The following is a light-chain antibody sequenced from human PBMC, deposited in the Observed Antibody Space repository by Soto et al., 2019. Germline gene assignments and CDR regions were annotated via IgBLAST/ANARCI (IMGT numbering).Light chain of an antibody. V-gene: IGKV1-5*01. Sequence: DIQMTQSPSTLSASVGDRVTISCRASQSISSWLAWYQQKTGKAPKLLIYDASSLESGVPSRFSGSGSGTEFTLTISSLQPDDFATYYCQQYNSFPLTFGGGTKVEIK. CDR3: QQYNSFPLT. J-gene: IGKJ4*01. CDR1: QSISSW. CDR2: DAS.